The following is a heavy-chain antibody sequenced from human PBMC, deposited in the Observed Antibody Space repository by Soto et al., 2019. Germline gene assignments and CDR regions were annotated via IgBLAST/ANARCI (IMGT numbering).Heavy chain of an antibody. CDR3: ARDLSWGGRITIFGVVPPDGMDV. D-gene: IGHD3-3*01. Sequence: ASVKVSCKASGYTFTSYAMHWVRQAPGQRLEWMGWINAGNGNTKYSQKFQGRVTITRDTSASTAYMELSSLRSEDTAVYYCARDLSWGGRITIFGVVPPDGMDVWGQGTTVTVSS. V-gene: IGHV1-3*01. CDR2: INAGNGNT. CDR1: GYTFTSYA. J-gene: IGHJ6*02.